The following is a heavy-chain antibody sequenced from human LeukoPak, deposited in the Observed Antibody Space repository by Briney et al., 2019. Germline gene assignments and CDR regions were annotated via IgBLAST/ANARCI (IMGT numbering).Heavy chain of an antibody. CDR1: GFTFGDYA. CDR3: AKTWRSGWYYFDY. CDR2: ISGSGGST. Sequence: GGSLRLSCAASGFTFGDYAMSWVRQAPGKGLEWVSGISGSGGSTYYADSVKGRFTISRDNSKNTLYLQMNSLRAEDTAVYYCAKTWRSGWYYFDYWGQGTLVTVSS. V-gene: IGHV3-23*01. D-gene: IGHD6-19*01. J-gene: IGHJ4*02.